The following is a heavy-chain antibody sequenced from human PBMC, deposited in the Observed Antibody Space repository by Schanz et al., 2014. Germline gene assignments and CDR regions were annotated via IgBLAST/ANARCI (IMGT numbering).Heavy chain of an antibody. CDR2: ISGSGGST. J-gene: IGHJ4*02. CDR3: TADLWFGAVWGVW. D-gene: IGHD3-10*01. V-gene: IGHV3-23*04. Sequence: EVELVESGGGLVQPGGSLRLSCAASGFTFSSYAMTWVRQAPGMGLEWVSAISGSGGSTYYADSVRGRFTMSRDNSKNTVHLQMSSLRVEDTAVYYCTADLWFGAVWGVWWGQGTLVTVSS. CDR1: GFTFSSYA.